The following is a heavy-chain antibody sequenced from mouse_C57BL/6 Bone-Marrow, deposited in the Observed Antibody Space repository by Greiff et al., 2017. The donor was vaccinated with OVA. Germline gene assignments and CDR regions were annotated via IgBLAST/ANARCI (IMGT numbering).Heavy chain of an antibody. Sequence: VQLQQPGAELVQPGASVKLSCKASGYTFTSYWMHWVKQRPGQGLEWIGMIHPNSGSTNYNEKFKSKATLTVDKSSSTADMQLSSLTSEDSAVYYCASYDSNYYFDYWGQGTTLTGSS. CDR2: IHPNSGST. CDR1: GYTFTSYW. J-gene: IGHJ2*01. D-gene: IGHD2-5*01. CDR3: ASYDSNYYFDY. V-gene: IGHV1-64*01.